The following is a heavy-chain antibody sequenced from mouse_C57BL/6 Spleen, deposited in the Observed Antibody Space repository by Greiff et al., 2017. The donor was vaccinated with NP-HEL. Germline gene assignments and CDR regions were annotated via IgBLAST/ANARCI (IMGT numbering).Heavy chain of an antibody. CDR1: GYAFSSYW. D-gene: IGHD2-1*01. CDR2: IYPGDGDT. CDR3: ANYGNRYAMDY. J-gene: IGHJ4*01. V-gene: IGHV1-80*01. Sequence: QVQLQQSGAELVKPGASVKISCKASGYAFSSYWMNWVKQRPGKGLEWIGQIYPGDGDTNYNGKCKGKATLTADKSSSTAYMQLSSLTSEDSAVYFCANYGNRYAMDYWGQGTSVTVSS.